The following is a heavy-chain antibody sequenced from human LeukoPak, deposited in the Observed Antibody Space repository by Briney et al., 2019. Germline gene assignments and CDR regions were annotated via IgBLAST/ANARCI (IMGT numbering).Heavy chain of an antibody. CDR3: ARHGRAAASSVDWFDP. CDR1: GGSISSGGYY. CDR2: IYHSGST. V-gene: IGHV4-30-2*01. Sequence: SETLSLTCTVSGGSISSGGYYWSWIRQPPGKGLEWIGYIYHSGSTYYNPSLKSRVTISVDRSKNQFSLKLSSVTAADTAVYHCARHGRAAASSVDWFDPWGQGTLVTVSS. J-gene: IGHJ5*02. D-gene: IGHD6-13*01.